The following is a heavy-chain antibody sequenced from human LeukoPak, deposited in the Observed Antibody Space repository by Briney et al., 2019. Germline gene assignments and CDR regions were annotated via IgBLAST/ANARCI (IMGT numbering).Heavy chain of an antibody. V-gene: IGHV3-48*03. CDR1: GFTFSSYE. CDR3: ARVTYYYDSSGYGRVY. D-gene: IGHD3-22*01. Sequence: GGSLRLSCAASGFTFSSYEMNWVRQAPGKGLESVSYISSSGSTIYYADSVKGRFTISRDNAKNSLYLQMNSLRAEDTAVYYCARVTYYYDSSGYGRVYWGQGTLVTVSS. J-gene: IGHJ4*02. CDR2: ISSSGSTI.